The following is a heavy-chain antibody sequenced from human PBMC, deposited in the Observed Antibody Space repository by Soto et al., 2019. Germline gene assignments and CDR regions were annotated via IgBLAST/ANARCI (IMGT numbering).Heavy chain of an antibody. V-gene: IGHV4-30-4*01. D-gene: IGHD5-12*01. Sequence: TLSLTCTVSGGSINSGDYYWTWVRQPPGKGLEWIGYIYYDGNSQHNPSLKSRVTMSIDTSKNQFSLNLSSVTAADTAVYYCARDRRWLPRGPNNWLDLWGQGTQVTVSS. CDR3: ARDRRWLPRGPNNWLDL. J-gene: IGHJ5*02. CDR2: IYYDGNS. CDR1: GGSINSGDYY.